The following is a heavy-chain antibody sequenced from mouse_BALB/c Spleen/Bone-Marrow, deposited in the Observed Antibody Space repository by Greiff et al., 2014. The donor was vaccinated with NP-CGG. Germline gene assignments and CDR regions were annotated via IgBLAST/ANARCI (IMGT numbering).Heavy chain of an antibody. D-gene: IGHD2-1*01. J-gene: IGHJ4*01. Sequence: VQLKESGAELVKPGASVKLSCTASGFNIKDTYMHWVKQRPEQGLEWIGRIDPANGNTKYVPTLQGKATITADTSSNTAYLQLSSLTSEDTAVYYCASSGNYEGGAMDYWGQGISVTVSS. CDR3: ASSGNYEGGAMDY. CDR2: IDPANGNT. V-gene: IGHV14-3*02. CDR1: GFNIKDTY.